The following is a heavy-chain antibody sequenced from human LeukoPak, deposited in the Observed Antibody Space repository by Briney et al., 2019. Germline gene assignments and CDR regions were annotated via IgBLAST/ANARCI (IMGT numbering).Heavy chain of an antibody. D-gene: IGHD4/OR15-4a*01. CDR2: IYSGGST. J-gene: IGHJ4*02. CDR3: ARVNQLLTIDY. V-gene: IGHV3-53*01. CDR1: GFTVSDNY. Sequence: PGGSLRLSCAASGFTVSDNYMSWVRQAPWKGLEWVSVIYSGGSTYYSDSVKGRFTISRDNSKNTLYLQRNSLRAEDTAVYYCARVNQLLTIDYWGQGTLVTVSS.